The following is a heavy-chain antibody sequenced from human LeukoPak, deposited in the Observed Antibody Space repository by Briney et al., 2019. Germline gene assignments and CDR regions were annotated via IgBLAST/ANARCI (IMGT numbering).Heavy chain of an antibody. J-gene: IGHJ4*02. CDR2: IWYDGSNK. Sequence: PGRSLRLSCAASGFTFSTSGMHWVRQAPGKSLEWVAVIWYDGSNKHYAESVKGRFSTSRDNSKSTLYLQMNSLRAEDTAVYYCARARGVSTGYRPIDYWGQGTLVTVSS. CDR3: ARARGVSTGYRPIDY. V-gene: IGHV3-33*01. D-gene: IGHD3-22*01. CDR1: GFTFSTSG.